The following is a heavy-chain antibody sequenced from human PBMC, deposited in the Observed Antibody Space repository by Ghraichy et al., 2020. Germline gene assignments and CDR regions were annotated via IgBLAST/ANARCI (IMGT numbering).Heavy chain of an antibody. D-gene: IGHD3-10*01. Sequence: GGSLRLSCVASGFAFSDNWMHWVRQAPGKGLVWVSRINADGSNTNYADSAKGRFTISRDNAKNTLYLQMNSLRAEDTAVYYCNPFYNYGLGHYYPTDHWGQGTLVTVSS. V-gene: IGHV3-74*01. J-gene: IGHJ4*02. CDR3: NPFYNYGLGHYYPTDH. CDR2: INADGSNT. CDR1: GFAFSDNW.